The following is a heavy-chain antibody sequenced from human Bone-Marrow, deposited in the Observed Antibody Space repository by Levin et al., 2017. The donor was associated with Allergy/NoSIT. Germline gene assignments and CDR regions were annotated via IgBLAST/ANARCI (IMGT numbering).Heavy chain of an antibody. CDR2: IYSGGST. Sequence: GGSLRLSCAASGFTVSSNYMSWVRQAPGKGPEWVSVIYSGGSTYYADSVKGRFTISRDNSKNTLYLQMNSLRAEDTAVYYCARGWFGELLPHWGQGTLVTVSS. CDR1: GFTVSSNY. V-gene: IGHV3-53*01. J-gene: IGHJ4*02. CDR3: ARGWFGELLPH. D-gene: IGHD3-10*01.